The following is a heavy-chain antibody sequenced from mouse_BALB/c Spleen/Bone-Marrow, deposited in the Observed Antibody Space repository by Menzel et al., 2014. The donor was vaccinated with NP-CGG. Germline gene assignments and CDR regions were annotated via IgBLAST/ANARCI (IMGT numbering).Heavy chain of an antibody. J-gene: IGHJ2*01. CDR2: IFPGTGTT. CDR3: ASRDSSGYVPDY. D-gene: IGHD3-2*01. Sequence: QVQLQQPGAELVKPGASVKLSCKTSGYTFTSYWIQWVKQRPGQGLGWIGEIFPGTGTTYYNEKFKGKATLTIDTSSSTAYMQLSSLPSEDPAVYFCASRDSSGYVPDYWGQGTTLTVSS. CDR1: GYTFTSYW. V-gene: IGHV1S132*01.